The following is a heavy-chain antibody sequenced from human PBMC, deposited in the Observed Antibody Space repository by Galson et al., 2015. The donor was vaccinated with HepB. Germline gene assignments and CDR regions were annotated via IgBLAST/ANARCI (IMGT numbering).Heavy chain of an antibody. CDR1: GFGFSDST. V-gene: IGHV3-73*01. CDR2: IRSKANNYAT. Sequence: SLRLSCAASGFGFSDSTMHWVRQASGKGLEWVGRIRSKANNYATLYGASVTGRFTISRDDSKNTAYLQMNSLRIEDTAVYYCTSPTGTECWGQGTLVTVSS. J-gene: IGHJ4*02. CDR3: TSPTGTEC. D-gene: IGHD1-1*01.